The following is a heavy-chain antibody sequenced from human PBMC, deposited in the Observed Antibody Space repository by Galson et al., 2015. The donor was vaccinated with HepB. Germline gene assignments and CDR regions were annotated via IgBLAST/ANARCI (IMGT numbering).Heavy chain of an antibody. V-gene: IGHV3-21*01. D-gene: IGHD6-13*01. CDR3: ARDYASWSLDY. J-gene: IGHJ4*02. Sequence: SLRLSCAASGFTFRPYGMTWVRQAPGTGLEWVSTIGTGDHKFYPHSLKGRFTIPRDNDKNSVYLQMTGLSAEDTAVYYCARDYASWSLDYWGQGTLVTVSS. CDR2: IGTGDHK. CDR1: GFTFRPYG.